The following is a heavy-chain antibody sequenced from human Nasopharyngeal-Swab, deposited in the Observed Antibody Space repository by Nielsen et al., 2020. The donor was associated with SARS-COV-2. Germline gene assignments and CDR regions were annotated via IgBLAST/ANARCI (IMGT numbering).Heavy chain of an antibody. V-gene: IGHV4-39*01. D-gene: IGHD3-3*01. Sequence: SETLSLTCTVSGCSISSSSYYWGWIRQPPGKGLEWIGSIYYSGSTYYNPSLKSPVTISVDTSKNQFSLKLSSVTAADTAVYYCAATSVLRFLEWLNNWFDPWGQGTLVTVSS. J-gene: IGHJ5*02. CDR2: IYYSGST. CDR3: AATSVLRFLEWLNNWFDP. CDR1: GCSISSSSYY.